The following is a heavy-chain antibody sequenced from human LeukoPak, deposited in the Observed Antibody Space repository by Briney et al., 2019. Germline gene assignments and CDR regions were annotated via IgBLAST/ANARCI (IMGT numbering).Heavy chain of an antibody. D-gene: IGHD2-8*02. CDR3: ARDTENDY. V-gene: IGHV4-59*01. CDR2: FSNSGST. CDR1: GDSISTYY. J-gene: IGHJ4*02. Sequence: SETLSLTCTVSGDSISTYYWSWIRQPPGKGLEWIGYFSNSGSTNYNPSLKSRVTILVDTSKNQFSLKLSSVAAADTAVYYCARDTENDYWGQGTLVTVSS.